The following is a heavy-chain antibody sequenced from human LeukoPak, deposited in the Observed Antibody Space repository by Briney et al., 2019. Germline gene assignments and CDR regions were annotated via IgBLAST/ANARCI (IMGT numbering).Heavy chain of an antibody. CDR1: GGSLSSSSYY. Sequence: SETLSLTCTVSGGSLSSSSYYWGWIPQPPGKGLEWIGSIYYSGSTYYNPSLKSRVTISVDTSKNQFSLKLSSVTAADTAVYYCARDGYTAAGTFGAFDIWGQGTMVTVSS. J-gene: IGHJ3*02. D-gene: IGHD6-13*01. V-gene: IGHV4-39*07. CDR3: ARDGYTAAGTFGAFDI. CDR2: IYYSGST.